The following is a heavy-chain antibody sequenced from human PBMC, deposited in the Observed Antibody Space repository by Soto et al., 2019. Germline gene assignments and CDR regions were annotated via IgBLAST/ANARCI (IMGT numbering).Heavy chain of an antibody. V-gene: IGHV3-23*01. CDR2: ITGSGGST. Sequence: EVQLLESGGGLVQPGGSLRLSCAASGFTFSSYAMSWVRQAPGKGLEWVSVITGSGGSTYYAASVKGRFTVSRDKSKNTLYLQMNSLRAEDTAVYYCAKGERPDYWGQGTLVTVSS. CDR1: GFTFSSYA. CDR3: AKGERPDY. J-gene: IGHJ4*02.